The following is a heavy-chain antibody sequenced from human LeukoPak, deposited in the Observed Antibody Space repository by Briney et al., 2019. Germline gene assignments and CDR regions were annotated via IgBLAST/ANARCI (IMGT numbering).Heavy chain of an antibody. D-gene: IGHD2-15*01. Sequence: PGGSLRLSCAASGFTFSIYWMFWVRQAPGKGLVWVSHIKGDGSTITYADSAKGRFTISRDNAKSTLYLQLNSLRADDTAVYYCARGGLPGGFDYWGQGALVTVSS. CDR2: IKGDGSTI. J-gene: IGHJ4*02. CDR1: GFTFSIYW. CDR3: ARGGLPGGFDY. V-gene: IGHV3-74*01.